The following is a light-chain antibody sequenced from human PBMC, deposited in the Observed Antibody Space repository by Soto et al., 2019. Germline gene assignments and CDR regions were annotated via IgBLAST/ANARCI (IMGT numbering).Light chain of an antibody. V-gene: IGLV4-69*01. CDR3: QTWGTGIQV. Sequence: QLVLTQSPSTSASLGASVKLTCTLSSGHSNYAIAWHQQQAEKGPRFLMKVNSDGSLYKGDGIPDRFSGSSSGAERYLTISSLQSEDEADYYCQTWGTGIQVFGGGTKVTVL. J-gene: IGLJ3*02. CDR2: VNSDGSL. CDR1: SGHSNYA.